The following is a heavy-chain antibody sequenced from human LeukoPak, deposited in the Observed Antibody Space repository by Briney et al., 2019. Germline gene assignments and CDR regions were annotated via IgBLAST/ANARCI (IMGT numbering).Heavy chain of an antibody. CDR3: ARVRGPQLSYFDY. CDR2: ISSGSSYI. CDR1: GFTFSTYS. Sequence: PGGSLRLSCAASGFTFSTYSMNWVRQAPGKGLEWVSSISSGSSYIYYADSVKGRFTISRDNAKNSLYLQMNSPRAEDTAVYYCARVRGPQLSYFDYWGQGTLVTVSS. V-gene: IGHV3-21*01. D-gene: IGHD3-10*01. J-gene: IGHJ4*02.